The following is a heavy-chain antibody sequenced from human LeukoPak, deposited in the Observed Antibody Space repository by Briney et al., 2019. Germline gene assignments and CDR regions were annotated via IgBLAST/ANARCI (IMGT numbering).Heavy chain of an antibody. CDR2: INHSGST. D-gene: IGHD3-22*01. CDR3: SSSGYYYGDY. V-gene: IGHV4-34*01. CDR1: GGSFSGYY. J-gene: IGHJ4*02. Sequence: SETLSLICAVYGGSFSGYYWSWIRQPPGKGLEWIGEINHSGSTNYNPSLKSRVTISVDTSKNQFSLKLSSVTAADTAVYYCSSSGYYYGDYWGQGTLVTVSS.